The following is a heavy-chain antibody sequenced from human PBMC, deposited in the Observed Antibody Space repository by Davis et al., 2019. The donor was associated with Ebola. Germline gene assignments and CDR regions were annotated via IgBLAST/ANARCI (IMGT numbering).Heavy chain of an antibody. Sequence: PSETLSLTCTVSGDSIGGHYWNWIRQPPGKGLEWIGFIHDTGATTYNPSLKSRVAMALDTSKNQFSLKMDSVTAADSAVYFCAKIWLVGTNAFDIWGQGIMVAVSS. J-gene: IGHJ3*02. D-gene: IGHD1-14*01. CDR1: GDSIGGHY. CDR2: IHDTGAT. V-gene: IGHV4-59*11. CDR3: AKIWLVGTNAFDI.